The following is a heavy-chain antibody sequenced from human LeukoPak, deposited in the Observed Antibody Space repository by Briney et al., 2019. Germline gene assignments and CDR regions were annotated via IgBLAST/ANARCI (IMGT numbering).Heavy chain of an antibody. V-gene: IGHV4-39*01. Sequence: PSETLSLTCIVSGGSISSSSYYWGWIRQPPGKGLEWIGNLFYSGSTYYNPSLKSRVTISVDTSKNQFSLELTSVTAADTAVYYCAIHWAHSSGWDPYYFDYWGQGTLVTVSS. D-gene: IGHD6-19*01. CDR1: GGSISSSSYY. CDR3: AIHWAHSSGWDPYYFDY. CDR2: LFYSGST. J-gene: IGHJ4*02.